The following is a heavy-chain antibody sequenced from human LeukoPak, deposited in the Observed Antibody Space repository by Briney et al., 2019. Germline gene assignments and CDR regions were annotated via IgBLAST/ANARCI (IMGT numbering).Heavy chain of an antibody. CDR3: ATGIQLCCLDH. CDR1: GYTFISYW. D-gene: IGHD5-18*01. V-gene: IGHV5-51*01. CDR2: IHPGDSDT. Sequence: GESLKISCQVSGYTFISYWIAWVRQLPGQGLEWMGIIHPGDSDTRYNPSFQGQVTISADRSISTVYLQWSSLKASDSAMYYCATGIQLCCLDHWGRGTLVTVSS. J-gene: IGHJ4*02.